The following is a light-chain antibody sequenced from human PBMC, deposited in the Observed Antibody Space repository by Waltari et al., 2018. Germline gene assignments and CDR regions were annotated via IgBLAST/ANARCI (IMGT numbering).Light chain of an antibody. CDR2: HVN. J-gene: IGLJ3*02. V-gene: IGLV2-11*01. Sequence: QSALTQPRSVSGSPGQSVTLSCTGSSSDVGAYTYVSWYQQHPGKAPKLMIYHVNKRPSGVPDRFSGSKSGNTASLTISGLQAEDEADYYCCSYAGNYNWVFGGGTKLIVL. CDR1: SSDVGAYTY. CDR3: CSYAGNYNWV.